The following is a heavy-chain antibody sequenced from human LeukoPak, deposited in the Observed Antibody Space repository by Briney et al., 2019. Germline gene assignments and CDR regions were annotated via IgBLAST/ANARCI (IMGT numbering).Heavy chain of an antibody. CDR2: ISYDGSNK. D-gene: IGHD3-22*01. CDR1: GFTFSSYA. CDR3: ARDMIVVVITTPGY. Sequence: PGGSLRLSCEASGFTFSSYAMHWVRQAPGKGLEWVAVISYDGSNKYYADSVKGRFTISRDNSKNTLYLQMNGLRAEDTAVYYCARDMIVVVITTPGYWGQGTLVTVSS. V-gene: IGHV3-30*04. J-gene: IGHJ4*02.